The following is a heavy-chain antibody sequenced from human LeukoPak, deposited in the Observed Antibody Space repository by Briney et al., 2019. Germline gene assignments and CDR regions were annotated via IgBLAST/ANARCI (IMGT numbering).Heavy chain of an antibody. D-gene: IGHD4-17*01. Sequence: GGSLRLSCAASGFTVSSNYMSWVRQAPGKGLEWVSVMYSSGSTYYADSVRGRFTISRDNSKNTVFLDVNSLGGEDTAVYFCARELVSVTRHDGLDVWGQGTTVIVSS. V-gene: IGHV3-66*03. J-gene: IGHJ6*02. CDR2: MYSSGST. CDR1: GFTVSSNY. CDR3: ARELVSVTRHDGLDV.